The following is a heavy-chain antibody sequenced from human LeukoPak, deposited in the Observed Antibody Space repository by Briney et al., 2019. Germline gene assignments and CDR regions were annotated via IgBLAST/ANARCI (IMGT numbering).Heavy chain of an antibody. CDR3: ARAGGGPTSDYYGMNV. CDR2: INPNGGGA. CDR1: GYTFTGYY. Sequence: ASVRVSCKASGYTFTGYYIHWVRQAPGQGLEWMGWINPNGGGADSAQKFQGRVTMIRDTSITTAYMELSRLRSDGTAVYYCARAGGGPTSDYYGMNVWGQGTTVTVSS. J-gene: IGHJ6*02. V-gene: IGHV1-2*02. D-gene: IGHD1-26*01.